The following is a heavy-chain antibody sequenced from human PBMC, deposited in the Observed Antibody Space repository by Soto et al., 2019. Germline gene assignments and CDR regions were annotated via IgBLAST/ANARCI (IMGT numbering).Heavy chain of an antibody. J-gene: IGHJ4*02. CDR2: LNPNSGDT. CDR1: GYTFSSYD. D-gene: IGHD6-19*01. Sequence: QVQLVQSGAEVKKPGASVKVSCTASGYTFSSYDINWVRQATGQGREWRGWLNPNSGDTGYAQKFQGRVTLTRNTTINTAQIELRSLTSDDTAVYYCATSGGGWYLYWGQGTLVTVSS. CDR3: ATSGGGWYLY. V-gene: IGHV1-8*01.